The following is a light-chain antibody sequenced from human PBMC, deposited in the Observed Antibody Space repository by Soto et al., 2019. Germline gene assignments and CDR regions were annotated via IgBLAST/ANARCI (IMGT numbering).Light chain of an antibody. Sequence: QSVLTQPASVSASPGQSITISCTGTSSNVGTYDLVSWYQHHPDKAPKLIIYEGTNRPSGMSSRFSGSQSGNTASLTISGLQAEDDEDYYCCSFAVGAALVFGGGTQLTVL. V-gene: IGLV2-23*01. CDR3: CSFAVGAALV. J-gene: IGLJ2*01. CDR2: EGT. CDR1: SSNVGTYDL.